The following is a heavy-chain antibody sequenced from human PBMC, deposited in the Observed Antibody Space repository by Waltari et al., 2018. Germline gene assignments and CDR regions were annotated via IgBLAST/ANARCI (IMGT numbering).Heavy chain of an antibody. CDR2: IRYDGSNK. D-gene: IGHD5-12*01. J-gene: IGHJ4*02. V-gene: IGHV3-30*02. CDR3: AKGDGYNS. CDR1: GFIFSSYG. Sequence: QVQLVEYGGGVVQPGGSLILYCAASGFIFSSYGMHCVRQAPGKGLEWVAFIRYDGSNKYYADSVKGRFTISRDNSKNTLYLQMNSLRAEDTAVYYCAKGDGYNSWGQGTLVTVSS.